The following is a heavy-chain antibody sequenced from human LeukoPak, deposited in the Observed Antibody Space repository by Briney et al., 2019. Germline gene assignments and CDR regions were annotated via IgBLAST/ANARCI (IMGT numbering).Heavy chain of an antibody. CDR2: IYYSGST. CDR3: ARLPVSIAAAGTDLRGAYYYGMDV. CDR1: GGSISSYY. Sequence: SETLSLTCTVSGGSISSYYWSWIRQPPGKGLEWIGYIYYSGSTNYNPSLKSRVTISVDTSKNQFSLKLSSVTAADTAVYYCARLPVSIAAAGTDLRGAYYYGMDVWGQGTTVTVSS. D-gene: IGHD6-13*01. V-gene: IGHV4-59*08. J-gene: IGHJ6*02.